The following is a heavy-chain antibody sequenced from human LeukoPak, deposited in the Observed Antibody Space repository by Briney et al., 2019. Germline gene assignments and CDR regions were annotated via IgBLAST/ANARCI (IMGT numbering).Heavy chain of an antibody. CDR3: ARVGGYSYGYEFDY. CDR1: GYTFTSYD. V-gene: IGHV1-8*01. D-gene: IGHD5-18*01. Sequence: ASVNVSCKASGYTFTSYDINWVRQATGQGLEWMGWMNPNSGNTGYAQKFQGRVTMTRNTSISTAYMELSSLRSEDTAVYYCARVGGYSYGYEFDYWGQGTLVTVSS. J-gene: IGHJ4*02. CDR2: MNPNSGNT.